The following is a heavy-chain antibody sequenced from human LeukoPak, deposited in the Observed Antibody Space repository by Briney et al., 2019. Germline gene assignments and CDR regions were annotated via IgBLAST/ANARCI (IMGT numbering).Heavy chain of an antibody. CDR1: GGSISSYY. D-gene: IGHD3-10*01. J-gene: IGHJ4*02. V-gene: IGHV4-59*01. CDR3: ARVGSGRYFDN. CDR2: IYYSGST. Sequence: SETLSLTCTVSGGSISSYYWNWIRQPPGKGLEWIGYIYYSGSTNYNPSLKSRVTILVDTSKNQFSLKLSSVTAADTAVYYCARVGSGRYFDNWGQGTLVTVSS.